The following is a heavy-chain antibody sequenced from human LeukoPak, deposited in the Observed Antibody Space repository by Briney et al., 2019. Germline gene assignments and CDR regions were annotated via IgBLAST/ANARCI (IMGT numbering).Heavy chain of an antibody. J-gene: IGHJ3*02. CDR2: INPHSGGA. D-gene: IGHD3-10*01. CDR1: GYTFTSYG. CDR3: ARQAVRGRGTFDI. V-gene: IGHV1-2*02. Sequence: GASVKVSCKASGYTFTSYGISWVRQAPGQGLEWMGWINPHSGGANYSQNFQGRITLTTDTSISTAYMELSSLRSDDTAVYYCARQAVRGRGTFDIWGQGTVVTVSS.